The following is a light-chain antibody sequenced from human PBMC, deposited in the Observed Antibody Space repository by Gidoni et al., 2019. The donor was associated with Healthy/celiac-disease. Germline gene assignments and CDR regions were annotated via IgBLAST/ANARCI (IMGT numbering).Light chain of an antibody. J-gene: IGLJ1*01. CDR2: DVS. CDR3: CSYAGSYTL. V-gene: IGLV2-11*01. Sequence: QSALTQPRSVSGSPGQSVTSSCTGTSSDVGGYNYVSWHQQHPGNAPKLMIYDVSNRPSGVPDRFSGSKSGNTASLTISGLQADDEADYYCCSYAGSYTLFGTGTKVTVL. CDR1: SSDVGGYNY.